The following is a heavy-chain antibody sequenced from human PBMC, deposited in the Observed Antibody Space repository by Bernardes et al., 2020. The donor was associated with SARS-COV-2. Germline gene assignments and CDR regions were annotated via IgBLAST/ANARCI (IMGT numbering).Heavy chain of an antibody. CDR2: IYSSGSS. J-gene: IGHJ6*02. V-gene: IGHV4-39*01. CDR3: AGSSCGIDCYIGGLRSWDYGMDV. Sequence: SETLSLTCTVSGGSISSSNYYWGLIRQPPGKGLEWIGSIYSSGSSYSNPSLQSRFSESIDTSKHQFSLRLSFVTAADTAVYYCAGSSCGIDCYIGGLRSWDYGMDVWGQGTTVTVSS. D-gene: IGHD2-21*02. CDR1: GGSISSSNYY.